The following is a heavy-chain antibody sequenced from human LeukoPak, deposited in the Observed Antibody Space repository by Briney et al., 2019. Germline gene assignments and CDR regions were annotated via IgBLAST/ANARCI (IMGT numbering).Heavy chain of an antibody. D-gene: IGHD4-17*01. CDR1: GYTFTGYY. CDR2: INPNSGGT. V-gene: IGHV1-2*02. CDR3: ARGRGHEYGDYHRRNAFDI. J-gene: IGHJ3*02. Sequence: ASVKVSCKASGYTFTGYYMHWVRQAPGQGLEWMGWINPNSGGTNYAQKFQGRVTMTRDTSISTAYMELSRLRSAATDVYYCARGRGHEYGDYHRRNAFDIWGQGTMVTVSS.